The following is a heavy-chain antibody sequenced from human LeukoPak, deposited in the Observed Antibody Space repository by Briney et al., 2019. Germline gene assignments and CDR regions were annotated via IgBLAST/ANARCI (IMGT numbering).Heavy chain of an antibody. V-gene: IGHV4-34*01. Sequence: PSETLSLTCAVYGGSFSGYYWSWIRQPPGKGLEWIGEINHSGSTNYNPSLKSRVTISVGTSKNQFSLKLSSVTAADTAVYYCARHPRRGYFGELRGGRLFDYWGQGTLVTVSS. J-gene: IGHJ4*02. D-gene: IGHD3-10*01. CDR3: ARHPRRGYFGELRGGRLFDY. CDR2: INHSGST. CDR1: GGSFSGYY.